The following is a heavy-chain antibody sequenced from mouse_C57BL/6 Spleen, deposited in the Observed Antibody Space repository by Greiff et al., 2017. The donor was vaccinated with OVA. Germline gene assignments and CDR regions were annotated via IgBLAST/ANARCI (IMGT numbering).Heavy chain of an antibody. CDR1: GYTFTSYW. V-gene: IGHV1-52*01. CDR2: IDPSDSET. D-gene: IGHD2-4*01. Sequence: QVQLQQPGAELVRPGSSVKLSCKASGYTFTSYWMHWVKQRPIQGLEWIGNIDPSDSETHYNQKFKDKATLTVDKSSSTAYMPLSSLTSEDTAVYYSARGGDYDEDYYAMDYWGQGTSVTVSS. J-gene: IGHJ4*01. CDR3: ARGGDYDEDYYAMDY.